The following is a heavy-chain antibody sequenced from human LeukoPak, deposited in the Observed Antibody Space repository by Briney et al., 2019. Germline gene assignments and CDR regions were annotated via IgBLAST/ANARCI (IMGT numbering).Heavy chain of an antibody. CDR3: ARDGLWGGGYFDY. CDR1: GFTFSSYS. V-gene: IGHV3-48*01. Sequence: GGSLRLSCAASGFTFSSYSMNWVRQAPGKGLELVSYISSSSSTIYYADSVKGRFTISRDNAKNSLYLQMNSLRAEDTAVYYCARDGLWGGGYFDYWGQGTLVTVSS. CDR2: ISSSSSTI. D-gene: IGHD3-16*01. J-gene: IGHJ4*02.